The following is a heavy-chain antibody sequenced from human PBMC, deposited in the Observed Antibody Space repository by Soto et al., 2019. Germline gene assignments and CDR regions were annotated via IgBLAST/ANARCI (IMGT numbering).Heavy chain of an antibody. CDR1: GFTFNDYV. J-gene: IGHJ4*02. D-gene: IGHD2-21*02. Sequence: ETLSLSCAASGFTFNDYVINWVRQLPGRGLEYVSGIGGRGGNAFYADSMKGRFIISRDNSKNTVYLQMNNLRVDDSAMYYCAKARDSGDFAGSFDSWGQGTLVTVSS. CDR2: IGGRGGNA. CDR3: AKARDSGDFAGSFDS. V-gene: IGHV3-23*01.